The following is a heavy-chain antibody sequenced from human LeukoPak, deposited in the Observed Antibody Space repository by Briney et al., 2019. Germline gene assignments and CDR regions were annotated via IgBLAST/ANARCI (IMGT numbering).Heavy chain of an antibody. V-gene: IGHV3-23*01. CDR3: AKVPSQQYYFDY. J-gene: IGHJ4*02. D-gene: IGHD2-2*01. Sequence: GGSLRLSCAASGFTFSSYSMNWVRQAPGKGLEWVSAISGSGGSTYYADSVKGRFTISRDNSKNTLYLQMNSLRAEDTAVYYCAKVPSQQYYFDYWGQGTLVTVSS. CDR2: ISGSGGST. CDR1: GFTFSSYS.